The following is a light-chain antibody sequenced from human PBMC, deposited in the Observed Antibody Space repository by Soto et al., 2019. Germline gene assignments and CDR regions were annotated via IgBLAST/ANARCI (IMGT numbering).Light chain of an antibody. CDR2: DVS. J-gene: IGLJ1*01. CDR3: CSYTTSNTCQIV. Sequence: QSALTQPASVSGSPGQSITLSCTGTSSDVGGYNYVSWYQQQPGKAPKFMIYDVSNRPSGVSNRFSGSKSGNTASLTISGLQAEDEADYYCCSYTTSNTCQIVFGTGTKVTVL. V-gene: IGLV2-14*01. CDR1: SSDVGGYNY.